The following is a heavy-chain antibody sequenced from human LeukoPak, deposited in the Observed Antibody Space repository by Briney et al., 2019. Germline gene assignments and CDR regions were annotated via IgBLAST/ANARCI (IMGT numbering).Heavy chain of an antibody. CDR2: IIPILGIA. Sequence: SVKVSCKASGGTFSSYAISWVQQAPGQGLEWMGRIIPILGIANYAQKFQGRVTITADKSTSTAYMELSSLSSEDTTVYYCAMTYCGGDCYDAHVDYWGQGTLVTVSS. J-gene: IGHJ4*02. D-gene: IGHD2-21*02. CDR1: GGTFSSYA. V-gene: IGHV1-69*04. CDR3: AMTYCGGDCYDAHVDY.